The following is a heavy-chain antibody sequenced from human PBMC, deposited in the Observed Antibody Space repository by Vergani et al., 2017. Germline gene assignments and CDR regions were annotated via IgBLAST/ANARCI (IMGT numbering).Heavy chain of an antibody. D-gene: IGHD6-19*01. Sequence: QLQLQESGPGLVKPSETLSLTCTVSGGSISSSSYYWGWIRQPPGKGLEWIGTIYYSGSTYYNVSLKSRVTISVDTSKNQFSLKLSSVTAAETAVYYCARHSKRYSSGWYPWTFDYWGQGTLVTVSS. CDR2: IYYSGST. CDR3: ARHSKRYSSGWYPWTFDY. CDR1: GGSISSSSYY. V-gene: IGHV4-39*01. J-gene: IGHJ4*02.